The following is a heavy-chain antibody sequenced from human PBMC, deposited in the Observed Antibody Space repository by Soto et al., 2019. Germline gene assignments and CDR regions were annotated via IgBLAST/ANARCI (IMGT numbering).Heavy chain of an antibody. J-gene: IGHJ4*02. CDR3: ARVEEDTAMVGYTFDY. Sequence: SETLSLTCTVSGGSISSGGYYWSWIRQHPGKGLEWIGYIYYSGSTYYNPSLKSRVTISVDTSKNQFSLKLSSVTAADTAVYYCARVEEDTAMVGYTFDYWGQGTLVTVSS. CDR2: IYYSGST. D-gene: IGHD5-18*01. V-gene: IGHV4-31*03. CDR1: GGSISSGGYY.